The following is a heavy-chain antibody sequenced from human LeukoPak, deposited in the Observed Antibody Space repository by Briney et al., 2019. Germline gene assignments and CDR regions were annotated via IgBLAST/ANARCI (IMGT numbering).Heavy chain of an antibody. D-gene: IGHD3-22*01. CDR1: GYTFTGYY. J-gene: IGHJ2*01. Sequence: ASVKVSCKASGYTFTGYYMHWVRQAPGQGLEWMGWINPNSGGTNYAQKFQGRVTMTRDTSISTAYMELSRLRSDDTAVYYCARGPWIDSSGYPHWYFDLWGRGTLVTVSS. CDR3: ARGPWIDSSGYPHWYFDL. CDR2: INPNSGGT. V-gene: IGHV1-2*02.